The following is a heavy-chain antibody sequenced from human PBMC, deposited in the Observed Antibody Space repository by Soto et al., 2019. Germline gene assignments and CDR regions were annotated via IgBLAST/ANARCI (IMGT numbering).Heavy chain of an antibody. V-gene: IGHV3-23*01. CDR2: ISGSVGST. CDR1: GFSFSSYA. CDR3: ARYSSPSYYYSGMDV. D-gene: IGHD6-6*01. J-gene: IGHJ6*02. Sequence: XVCLRLSFAACGFSFSSYAKSWVRKSPGKGLEWVSAISGSVGSTYYADSVKGRFTISRDNSKNTLYLQMNSLRAEDTAVYYCARYSSPSYYYSGMDVWGQRTTVTVSS.